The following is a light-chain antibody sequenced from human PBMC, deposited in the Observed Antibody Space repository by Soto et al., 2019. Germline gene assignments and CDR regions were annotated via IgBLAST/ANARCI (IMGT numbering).Light chain of an antibody. CDR3: SSYTRSITLK. V-gene: IGLV2-14*01. Sequence: QSALTQPASVSGSPGQSITISCTGTSSDVGDFNYVSWYQQHAGKAPKLLIHEVVKRPSGISDRFSGSKSGNTASLTISGLQTEDEADYYCSSYTRSITLKFGGGTKLTVL. J-gene: IGLJ2*01. CDR2: EVV. CDR1: SSDVGDFNY.